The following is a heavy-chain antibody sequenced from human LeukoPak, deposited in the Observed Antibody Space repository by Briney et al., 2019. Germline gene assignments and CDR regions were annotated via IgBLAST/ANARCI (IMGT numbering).Heavy chain of an antibody. Sequence: ASVKVSCKASGYTFTSYGISWVRQAPGQGLEWMGWISAYNGNTNYAQKLQGRVTMTTDTSTSTAYMELRSLRSDDTAVYYCARKKPYYYDSSGYYFDYWGQGTLVTVSS. J-gene: IGHJ4*02. CDR2: ISAYNGNT. CDR3: ARKKPYYYDSSGYYFDY. V-gene: IGHV1-18*01. CDR1: GYTFTSYG. D-gene: IGHD3-22*01.